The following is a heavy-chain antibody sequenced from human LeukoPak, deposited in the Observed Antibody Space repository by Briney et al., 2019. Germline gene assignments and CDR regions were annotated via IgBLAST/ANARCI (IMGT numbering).Heavy chain of an antibody. Sequence: SETLSLTCTVSGGSISSYYWSWIRQPPGKELEWIGYIYYSGSTYYNPSLKSRVTISVDTSKNQFSLKLSSVTAADTAVYYCARAGYGDYDYYGMDVWGQGTTVTVSS. D-gene: IGHD4-17*01. CDR2: IYYSGST. CDR1: GGSISSYY. V-gene: IGHV4-59*08. CDR3: ARAGYGDYDYYGMDV. J-gene: IGHJ6*02.